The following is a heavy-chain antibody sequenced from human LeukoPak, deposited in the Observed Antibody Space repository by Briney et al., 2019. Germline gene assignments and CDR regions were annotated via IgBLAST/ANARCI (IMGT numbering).Heavy chain of an antibody. CDR2: ISSSSSYI. Sequence: GESLRLSCAASGFTFSSYSMNWVRQAPGKGLEWVSSISSSSSYIYYADSVKGRFTISRDNAKNSLYLQMNSLRAEDTAVYYCARGEVVAATNNWFDPWGQGTLVTVSS. D-gene: IGHD2-15*01. CDR1: GFTFSSYS. V-gene: IGHV3-21*01. J-gene: IGHJ5*02. CDR3: ARGEVVAATNNWFDP.